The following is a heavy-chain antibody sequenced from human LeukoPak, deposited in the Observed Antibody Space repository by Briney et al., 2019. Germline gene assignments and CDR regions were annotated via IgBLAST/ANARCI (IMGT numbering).Heavy chain of an antibody. CDR1: GFTFSSYA. Sequence: GSLRLSCAASGFTFSSYAMRWVRQAPGKGLEWVSSTTDSGSRTYYADSVKGRFTISRDNSKNMLYLQMNSLRAEDTAVYYCAKGGAMADKYYQEWGQGTPVTVSS. D-gene: IGHD6-19*01. V-gene: IGHV3-23*01. CDR2: TTDSGSRT. CDR3: AKGGAMADKYYQE. J-gene: IGHJ1*01.